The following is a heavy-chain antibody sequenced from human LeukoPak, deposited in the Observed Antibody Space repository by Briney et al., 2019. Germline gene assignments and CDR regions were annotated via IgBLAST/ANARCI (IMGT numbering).Heavy chain of an antibody. J-gene: IGHJ4*02. V-gene: IGHV4-34*01. CDR3: ARAWYSSSWPFDY. Sequence: SETLSLPCAVYGGSFSGYYWSWIRQPPGKGLEWIGEINHSGSTNYNPSLKSRVTISVDTSKNQFSLKLSSVTAADTAVYYCARAWYSSSWPFDYWGQGTLVTVSS. CDR1: GGSFSGYY. CDR2: INHSGST. D-gene: IGHD6-13*01.